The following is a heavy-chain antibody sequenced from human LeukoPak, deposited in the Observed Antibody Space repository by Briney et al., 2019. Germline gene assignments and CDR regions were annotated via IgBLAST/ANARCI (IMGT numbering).Heavy chain of an antibody. CDR3: ARGRGGEPASYGFSMGSYYYMDV. CDR1: GYTFTSYG. Sequence: GASVKVSCKGSGYTFTSYGISWVRQPPAQGLEWMGWISAYNGNTNYAHELQGRVTMTTDTSTSTAYMELRSLRSDDTAVYYCARGRGGEPASYGFSMGSYYYMDVWGKGTTVTISS. D-gene: IGHD5-18*01. J-gene: IGHJ6*03. CDR2: ISAYNGNT. V-gene: IGHV1-18*01.